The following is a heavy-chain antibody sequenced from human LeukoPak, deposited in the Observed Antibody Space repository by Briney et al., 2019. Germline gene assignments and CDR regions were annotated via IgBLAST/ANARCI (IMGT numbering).Heavy chain of an antibody. Sequence: SETLSLTCAVYGGSFSGYYWSWIRQPPGKGLEWIGYMYYNGNTNYNPSLKSRVTISVDPSKNQFSLKLSSVTAADTAVYYCTRGSIAYYYMDVWGKGTTVTISS. CDR1: GGSFSGYY. V-gene: IGHV4-59*01. J-gene: IGHJ6*03. CDR2: MYYNGNT. D-gene: IGHD3-22*01. CDR3: TRGSIAYYYMDV.